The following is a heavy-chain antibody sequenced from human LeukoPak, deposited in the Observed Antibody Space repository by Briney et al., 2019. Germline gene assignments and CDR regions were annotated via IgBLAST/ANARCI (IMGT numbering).Heavy chain of an antibody. J-gene: IGHJ3*02. CDR1: GFTFSSYW. Sequence: GGSLRLSCAASGFTFSSYWMSWVRQAPGKGLEWVANIKQDGSEKYYVDSVKGRFTISRDNAKNSLYLQMNSLRAEDTAVYYCARGITIFGVVITTGLNAFDIWGQGTMVTVSS. V-gene: IGHV3-7*01. D-gene: IGHD3-3*01. CDR2: IKQDGSEK. CDR3: ARGITIFGVVITTGLNAFDI.